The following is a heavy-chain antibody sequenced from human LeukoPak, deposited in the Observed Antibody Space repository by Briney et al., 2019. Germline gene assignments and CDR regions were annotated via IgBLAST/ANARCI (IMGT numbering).Heavy chain of an antibody. Sequence: ASVKVSCKASGGTFSSYAISWVRQAPGQGLEWMGGIIPIFGTANYAQKFQGRVTMTEDTSTDTAYMELSSLRSEDTAVYYCATDSSSSGLDAFDIWGQGTMVTVSS. CDR3: ATDSSSSGLDAFDI. CDR1: GGTFSSYA. CDR2: IIPIFGTA. D-gene: IGHD6-6*01. J-gene: IGHJ3*02. V-gene: IGHV1-69*06.